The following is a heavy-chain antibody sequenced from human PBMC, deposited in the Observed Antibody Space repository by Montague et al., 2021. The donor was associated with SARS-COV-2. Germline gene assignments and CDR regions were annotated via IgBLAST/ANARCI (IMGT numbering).Heavy chain of an antibody. Sequence: SETLSLTCAVSGGSISSSNWWSWVRQPPGKGLEWIGEINHSGSTNYNPSLKSRVTISVDTSKNQFSLKLSSVTAADTAVYYCARGSYSSSWYGPKYYFDYWGQGTLVTVST. V-gene: IGHV4-4*02. CDR1: GGSISSSNW. CDR2: INHSGST. J-gene: IGHJ4*02. D-gene: IGHD6-13*01. CDR3: ARGSYSSSWYGPKYYFDY.